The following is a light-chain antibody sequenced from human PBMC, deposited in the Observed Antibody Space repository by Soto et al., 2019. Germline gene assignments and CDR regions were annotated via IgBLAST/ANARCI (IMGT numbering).Light chain of an antibody. CDR3: SSYSSRSTLLV. Sequence: QSALTQPVSVSGSPGQSITISCTGTSSDVGGYNYVSWYQQHPGKAPKLMIYEVTKRPSGVSNRFSGSKSGNTASLTISGLQAEDESDYYCSSYSSRSTLLVFGGGTKLTVL. V-gene: IGLV2-14*01. CDR1: SSDVGGYNY. J-gene: IGLJ2*01. CDR2: EVT.